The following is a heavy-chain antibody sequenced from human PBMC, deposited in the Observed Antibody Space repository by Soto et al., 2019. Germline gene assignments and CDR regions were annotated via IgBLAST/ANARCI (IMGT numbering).Heavy chain of an antibody. Sequence: GGSLRLSCAASGFTFGGSAMHWVRQASGKGLEWVGRIRSKANSYATEYAASVKGRFTMSRDDSQNTAYLQMNSLKTEDTAVYYCTTVAVAADYWGQGTLVTVSS. V-gene: IGHV3-73*01. CDR2: IRSKANSYAT. CDR3: TTVAVAADY. J-gene: IGHJ4*02. CDR1: GFTFGGSA. D-gene: IGHD6-19*01.